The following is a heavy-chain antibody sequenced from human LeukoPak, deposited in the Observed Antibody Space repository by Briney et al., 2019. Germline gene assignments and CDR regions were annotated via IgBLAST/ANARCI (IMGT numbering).Heavy chain of an antibody. CDR3: ARGLAYYYDSSAYFLDY. CDR2: ISSDGSNK. Sequence: HPGGSLRLSCAASGFTFRSYAMHWVRQAPGKGLERVAVISSDGSNKYYADSVKGRFAISRDNSKNTLYLQMNSLRPEDTAVYYCARGLAYYYDSSAYFLDYWGQGTLVTVSS. V-gene: IGHV3-30*09. D-gene: IGHD3-22*01. J-gene: IGHJ4*02. CDR1: GFTFRSYA.